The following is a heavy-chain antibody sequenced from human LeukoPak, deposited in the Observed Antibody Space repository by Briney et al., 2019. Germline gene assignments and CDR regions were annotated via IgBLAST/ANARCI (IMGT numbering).Heavy chain of an antibody. D-gene: IGHD6-13*01. V-gene: IGHV4-59*01. J-gene: IGHJ4*02. CDR2: IYYSGST. CDR1: GGPISSYY. Sequence: SETLSLTCTVSGGPISSYYWSWIRQPPGKGLEWIGYIYYSGSTNYNPSLKSRVTISVDTSKNQFSLKLSSVTAADTAVYYCARHGLPDRSSEYYFDYWGQGILVTVSS. CDR3: ARHGLPDRSSEYYFDY.